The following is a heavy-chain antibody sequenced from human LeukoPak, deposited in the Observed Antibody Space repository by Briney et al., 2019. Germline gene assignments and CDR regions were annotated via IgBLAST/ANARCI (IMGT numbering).Heavy chain of an antibody. CDR3: VRDGSYYDSSGYYYLY. CDR2: ITPMFGTA. V-gene: IGHV1-69*13. J-gene: IGHJ4*02. Sequence: SVNVSCKASGGTFSSYAISWVRQAPGQGLEWMGGITPMFGTANYAQKFQGRVTITADESTSTAYMELSSLRSEDTAVYYCVRDGSYYDSSGYYYLYWGQGTLVTVSS. CDR1: GGTFSSYA. D-gene: IGHD3-22*01.